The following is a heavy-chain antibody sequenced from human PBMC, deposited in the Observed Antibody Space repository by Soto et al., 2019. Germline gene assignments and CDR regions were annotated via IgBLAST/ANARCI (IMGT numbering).Heavy chain of an antibody. D-gene: IGHD3-22*01. J-gene: IGHJ4*02. CDR3: ARDRHYENHTFYYLKYYFDY. Sequence: QVQLVQSGTEVKKPGSSVKVSCKTSGGTFSSFPIAWVRRAPGQGLEWVGGIIPVLGALSYAQTFQGRVTITADESTSAAYLELSSLRSDDTAVYFCARDRHYENHTFYYLKYYFDYWGQGTLVTVSS. CDR2: IIPVLGAL. V-gene: IGHV1-69*01. CDR1: GGTFSSFP.